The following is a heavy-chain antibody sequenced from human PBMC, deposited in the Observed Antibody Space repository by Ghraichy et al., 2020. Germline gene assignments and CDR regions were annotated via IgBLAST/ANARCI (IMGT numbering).Heavy chain of an antibody. V-gene: IGHV3-30*18. CDR3: AKDHRSSGWYPFFDY. Sequence: GGSLRLSCAASGFTFSSYGMHWVRQAPGKGLEWVAVISYDGSNKYYADSVKGRFTISRDNSKNTLYLQMNSLRAEDTAVYYCAKDHRSSGWYPFFDYWGQGTLVTVSS. CDR2: ISYDGSNK. CDR1: GFTFSSYG. D-gene: IGHD6-19*01. J-gene: IGHJ4*02.